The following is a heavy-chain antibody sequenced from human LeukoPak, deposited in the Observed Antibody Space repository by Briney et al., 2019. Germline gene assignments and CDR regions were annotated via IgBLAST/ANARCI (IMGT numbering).Heavy chain of an antibody. J-gene: IGHJ4*02. V-gene: IGHV3-23*01. CDR1: GFTFSSYG. CDR3: AKGLYSSSWDIDY. Sequence: GGSLRLPCAASGFTFSSYGMSWVRQAPGKGLEWVSAISGSGGSTYYADSVKGRFTISRDNSKNTLYLQMNSLRAEDTAVYYCAKGLYSSSWDIDYWGQGTLVTVSS. D-gene: IGHD6-13*01. CDR2: ISGSGGST.